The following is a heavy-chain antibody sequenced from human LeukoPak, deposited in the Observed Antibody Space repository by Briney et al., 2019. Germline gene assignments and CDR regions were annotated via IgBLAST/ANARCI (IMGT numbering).Heavy chain of an antibody. CDR1: GYTFTRYG. D-gene: IGHD6-19*01. V-gene: IGHV1-18*01. Sequence: ASVKVSCKASGYTFTRYGITWVRQAPGQGLEWMGWISGYNGNIKYAQKFQGRVTMTTDTSTSTAYMELRSLRSDDTAVYYCARFPQMNIAVAGTKVRSWFDPWGQGTLVTVSS. CDR3: ARFPQMNIAVAGTKVRSWFDP. CDR2: ISGYNGNI. J-gene: IGHJ5*02.